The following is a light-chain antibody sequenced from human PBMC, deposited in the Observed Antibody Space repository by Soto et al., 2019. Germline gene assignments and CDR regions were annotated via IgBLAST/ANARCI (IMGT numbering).Light chain of an antibody. CDR1: QNINSW. Sequence: DIQMTHSPSSVSASVGDRVTITCRASQNINSWLGWYQQRPGKAPKLLIYAASSFQGGVPSRFSGSGSGTDFSLTISSLQPEDFAPYYCQQASSSPWTFGQGTKVDIK. J-gene: IGKJ1*01. CDR2: AAS. V-gene: IGKV1-12*01. CDR3: QQASSSPWT.